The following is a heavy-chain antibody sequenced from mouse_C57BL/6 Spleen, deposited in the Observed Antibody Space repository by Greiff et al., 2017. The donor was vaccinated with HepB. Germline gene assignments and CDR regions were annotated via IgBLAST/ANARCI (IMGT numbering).Heavy chain of an antibody. D-gene: IGHD1-2*01. Sequence: QVHVKQSGAELAKPGASVKLSCKASGYTFTSYWMHWVKQRPGQGLEWIGYINPSSGYTKYNQKFKDKATLTADKSSSTAYMQLSSLTYEDSAVYYCAQGNYGDSWFAYWGQGTLVTVSA. V-gene: IGHV1-7*01. CDR3: AQGNYGDSWFAY. CDR2: INPSSGYT. J-gene: IGHJ3*01. CDR1: GYTFTSYW.